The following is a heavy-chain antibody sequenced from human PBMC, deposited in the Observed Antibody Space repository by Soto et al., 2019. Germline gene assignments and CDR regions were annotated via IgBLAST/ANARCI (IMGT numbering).Heavy chain of an antibody. J-gene: IGHJ6*02. D-gene: IGHD3-10*01. CDR3: AKDTRPGVYYSYYGMDV. V-gene: IGHV3-30*18. CDR1: GSNYS. Sequence: QVQLVESGGGVVQPGGSLRLSCVGSGSNYSTHWVRQAPGKGLEWVAVISFDGGNKYHADPVKGRFTISRDNSKNTLYLQMNTLRPEDTAVYYCAKDTRPGVYYSYYGMDVWGQGTTVTVSS. CDR2: ISFDGGNK.